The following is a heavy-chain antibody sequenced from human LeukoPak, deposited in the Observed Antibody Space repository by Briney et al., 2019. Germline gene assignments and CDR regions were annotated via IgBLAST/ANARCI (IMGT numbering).Heavy chain of an antibody. J-gene: IGHJ4*02. V-gene: IGHV3-74*01. CDR1: GFSFSSHW. CDR2: INGDGIAI. CDR3: ARGGSPFY. D-gene: IGHD3-10*01. Sequence: SGGSLRLSCAGSGFSFSSHWLHWVRQVPGKGLEWVARINGDGIAINYADSVKGRFTISRDNAKNTVYLQMNSLRAEDTAVFYYARGGSPFYWGRGTPVTVSS.